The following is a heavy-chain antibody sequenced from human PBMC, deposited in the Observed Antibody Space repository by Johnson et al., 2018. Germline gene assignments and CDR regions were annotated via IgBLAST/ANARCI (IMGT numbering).Heavy chain of an antibody. V-gene: IGHV3-74*01. J-gene: IGHJ3*01. CDR1: GFTFSDHW. D-gene: IGHD1-1*01. Sequence: VQLVQSGGGLVQPGGSLRLSCAASGFTFSDHWVFWVRQSPGKGLVWVSRIKGDGSTTTYVDSVRGRFTISKDNAKNTVYLQMNSLTGEDTAMYYCPRDGRNGASELWGQGTMVTVSS. CDR3: PRDGRNGASEL. CDR2: IKGDGSTT.